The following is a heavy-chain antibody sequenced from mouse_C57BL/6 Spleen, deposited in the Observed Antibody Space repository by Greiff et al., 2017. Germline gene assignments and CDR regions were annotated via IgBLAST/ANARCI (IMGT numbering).Heavy chain of an antibody. CDR1: GFTFSDYG. D-gene: IGHD1-1*01. CDR2: ISSGSSTI. J-gene: IGHJ2*01. Sequence: DVMLVESGGGFVKPGGSLTLSCAASGFTFSDYGMHWVRQAPEKGLEWVAYISSGSSTINYADTVKGRFTITRDNAENTLFLQMTSLRSEDTSMYYCARNYDGSSPCIDYWGQGTTLTVSS. V-gene: IGHV5-17*01. CDR3: ARNYDGSSPCIDY.